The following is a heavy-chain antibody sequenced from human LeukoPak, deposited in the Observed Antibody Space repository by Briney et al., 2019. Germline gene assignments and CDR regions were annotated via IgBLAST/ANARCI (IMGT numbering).Heavy chain of an antibody. CDR3: ARGGSGSSKYWVF. CDR1: DFTLSPYW. V-gene: IGHV3-7*01. Sequence: GGSLRLSCAASDFTLSPYWMTWVRQAPGGGLEWVANIDSDGGDKYYGDSVKGRFSISRDNAENSLFLQMNNLRVEDSAVYYCARGGSGSSKYWVFWGQGTLVTVSS. CDR2: IDSDGGDK. D-gene: IGHD2-8*02. J-gene: IGHJ4*02.